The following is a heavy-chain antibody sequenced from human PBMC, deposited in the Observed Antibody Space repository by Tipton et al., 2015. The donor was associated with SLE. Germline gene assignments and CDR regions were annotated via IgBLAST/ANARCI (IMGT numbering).Heavy chain of an antibody. Sequence: TLSLTCTVSGGSISSHYWSWIRQPPGKGLEWIGYIYYSGSTSYNPSLKSRVTISVDTSKNQFSLKLSSVTAADTAVYYCARGRIAAAAYNWFDPWGQGTLVTVSS. CDR3: ARGRIAAAAYNWFDP. V-gene: IGHV4-59*08. D-gene: IGHD6-13*01. CDR2: IYYSGST. J-gene: IGHJ5*02. CDR1: GGSISSHY.